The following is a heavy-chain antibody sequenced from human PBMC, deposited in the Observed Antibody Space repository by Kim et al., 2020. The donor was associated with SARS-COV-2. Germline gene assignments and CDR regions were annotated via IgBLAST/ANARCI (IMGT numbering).Heavy chain of an antibody. V-gene: IGHV4-59*01. J-gene: IGHJ2*01. Sequence: LKSRVTIPVDTSKNQFSLKLSSVTAADTAVYYCARDPNYYDILTGYYRNWYFDLWGRGTLVTVSS. D-gene: IGHD3-9*01. CDR3: ARDPNYYDILTGYYRNWYFDL.